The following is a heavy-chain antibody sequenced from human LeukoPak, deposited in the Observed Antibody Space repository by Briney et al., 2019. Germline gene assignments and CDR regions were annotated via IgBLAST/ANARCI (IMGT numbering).Heavy chain of an antibody. J-gene: IGHJ4*01. CDR2: ISLDGGEK. CDR3: ARDGAAAGLYFDL. CDR1: GFTFSSYW. Sequence: GGPLRLSCAVSGFTFSSYWMNWVRQAPGKGLEWVASISLDGGEKSYVDSVKGRFTISRNNTKNSLYLQMSSLRAEDTAVYFCARDGAAAGLYFDLWGQGTLVTVSS. D-gene: IGHD6-13*01. V-gene: IGHV3-7*01.